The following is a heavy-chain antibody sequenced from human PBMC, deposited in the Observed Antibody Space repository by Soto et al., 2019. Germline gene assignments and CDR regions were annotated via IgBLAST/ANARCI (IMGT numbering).Heavy chain of an antibody. CDR3: TRWDSRVTSLAYYYGMDV. CDR2: IRSRADDYAT. Sequence: EVQLVESGGGVVKPGGALKLSCAASGFTFSGSAIHWVGQASGKGLEWVGRIRSRADDYATAYAASVTGRSTISRDDSQNTAYLQMNSLTTEYTAVYYCTRWDSRVTSLAYYYGMDVWGRGTTVTVSS. D-gene: IGHD4-17*01. J-gene: IGHJ6*02. V-gene: IGHV3-73*01. CDR1: GFTFSGSA.